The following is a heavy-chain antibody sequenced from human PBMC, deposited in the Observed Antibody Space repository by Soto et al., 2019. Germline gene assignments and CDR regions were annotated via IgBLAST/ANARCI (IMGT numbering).Heavy chain of an antibody. V-gene: IGHV1-69*01. Sequence: QVQLVQSGAEVKKPGSSVKVSCKASGGTFSSYAISWVRQAPGQGLEWMGGIIPIFGTANYAQKFQGRVTITADEPTSTAYMELSSLISEDTAVYYCARSGGTRDGYSGDWYFDLWGRGTLVTVSS. CDR2: IIPIFGTA. D-gene: IGHD2-15*01. CDR1: GGTFSSYA. CDR3: ARSGGTRDGYSGDWYFDL. J-gene: IGHJ2*01.